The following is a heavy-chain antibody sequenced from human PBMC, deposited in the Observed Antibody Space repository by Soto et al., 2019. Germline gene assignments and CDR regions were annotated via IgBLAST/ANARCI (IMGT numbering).Heavy chain of an antibody. J-gene: IGHJ6*02. CDR1: GFTFSSYA. V-gene: IGHV3-30-3*01. D-gene: IGHD6-6*01. CDR3: AREYSSSATHHKFYYYYYYGMDV. CDR2: ISYDGSNK. Sequence: QVQLVESGGGVVQPGRSLRLSCAASGFTFSSYAMHWVRQAPGKGLEWVAVISYDGSNKYYADSVKGRFTISRDNSKNTLYLQMNSLRAEHTAVYYCAREYSSSATHHKFYYYYYYGMDVWGQGTTVTVSS.